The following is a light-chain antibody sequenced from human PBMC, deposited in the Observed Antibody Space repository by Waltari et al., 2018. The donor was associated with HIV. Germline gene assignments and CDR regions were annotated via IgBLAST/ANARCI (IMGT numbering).Light chain of an antibody. V-gene: IGKV3-15*01. CDR3: QQYNKWTRT. Sequence: EIVMTQFPATLSVSPGERVTLSCTASQNVITNLAWYQQKPGQAPRLLIYGASTRATGIPPRFSGGGSGTEFTLTIGSLQSEDFTFYYCQQYNKWTRTFGQGTKVEVK. CDR2: GAS. J-gene: IGKJ1*01. CDR1: QNVITN.